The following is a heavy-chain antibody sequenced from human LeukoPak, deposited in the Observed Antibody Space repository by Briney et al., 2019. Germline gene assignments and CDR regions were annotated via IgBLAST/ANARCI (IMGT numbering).Heavy chain of an antibody. CDR2: IYYSGST. D-gene: IGHD5-18*01. CDR3: ARHSPFDAFDF. CDR1: GGSISSYF. Sequence: PSETLSLTCTVSGGSISSYFWSWIRQPPGKGLEWIGYIYYSGSTNYNPSLKSRVTISVDTSKNQFSLKLSSVTAADTALYYCARHSPFDAFDFWGQGTMVTVSS. V-gene: IGHV4-59*01. J-gene: IGHJ3*01.